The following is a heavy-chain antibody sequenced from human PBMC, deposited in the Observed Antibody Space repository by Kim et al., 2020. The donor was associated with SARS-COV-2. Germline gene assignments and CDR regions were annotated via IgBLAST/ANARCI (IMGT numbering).Heavy chain of an antibody. CDR1: GFTFSSYS. Sequence: GGSLRLSCAASGFTFSSYSMNWVRQAPGKGLEWVSYISSSSSTIYYADSVKGRFTISRDNAKNSLYLQMNSLRDEDTAVYYCATFQLERLEAGAFDIWGQGTMVTVSS. CDR3: ATFQLERLEAGAFDI. CDR2: ISSSSSTI. D-gene: IGHD1-1*01. V-gene: IGHV3-48*02. J-gene: IGHJ3*02.